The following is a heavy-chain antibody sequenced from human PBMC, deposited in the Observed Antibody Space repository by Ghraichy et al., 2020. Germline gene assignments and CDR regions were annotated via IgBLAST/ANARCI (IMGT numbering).Heavy chain of an antibody. CDR2: VHYSGIT. J-gene: IGHJ6*02. D-gene: IGHD3-10*01. CDR1: GGSISSSIYY. V-gene: IGHV4-39*01. CDR3: ARLLYGHRGGMDV. Sequence: ESLNISCTVSGGSISSSIYYWGWIRQPPGKGLEWIGSVHYSGITYYNPSLKSRVTISVDTSKDQFSLKLSSVTAADTAVYYCARLLYGHRGGMDVWGQGTTVTVSS.